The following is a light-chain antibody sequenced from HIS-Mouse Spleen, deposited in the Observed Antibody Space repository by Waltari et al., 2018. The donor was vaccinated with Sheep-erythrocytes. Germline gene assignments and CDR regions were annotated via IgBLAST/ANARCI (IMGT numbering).Light chain of an antibody. CDR2: DVS. V-gene: IGLV2-11*01. J-gene: IGLJ1*01. CDR1: SSDVGGYNY. CDR3: CSYAGSYNHV. Sequence: QSALTQPRSVSGSPGQSVTISCTGTSSDVGGYNYFSWYQQHPGKAPKLMIYDVSKRPAGVPDRCSGSKSGNTASLTISGLQAEDEADYYCCSYAGSYNHVFATGTKVTVL.